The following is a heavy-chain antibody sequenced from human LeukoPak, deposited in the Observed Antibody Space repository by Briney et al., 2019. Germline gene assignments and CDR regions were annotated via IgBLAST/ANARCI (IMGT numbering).Heavy chain of an antibody. CDR3: ARDRESQWLVLLNY. D-gene: IGHD6-19*01. J-gene: IGHJ4*02. CDR2: INPNSGGT. V-gene: IGHV1-2*02. CDR1: GYTFTGYY. Sequence: ASVKVSCKASGYTFTGYYMHWVRQAPGQGLEWMGWINPNSGGTNYAQKFQGRVTMTRDTSISTAYMELSRLRSDDTAVYYCARDRESQWLVLLNYWGQGTLVTVSS.